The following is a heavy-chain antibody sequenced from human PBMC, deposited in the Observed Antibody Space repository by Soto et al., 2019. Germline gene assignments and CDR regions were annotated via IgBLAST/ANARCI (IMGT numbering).Heavy chain of an antibody. D-gene: IGHD6-13*01. J-gene: IGHJ4*02. CDR3: ARAGGYISTWPFDY. CDR2: IGGSGGST. CDR1: GFPFSSYA. Sequence: PGGSLRLSCAASGFPFSSYAMSWVRQVPGKGLEWVSAIGGSGGSTYYADSVKGRFTISRDNSKNTLYLQMNSLRAEDTAVFRCARAGGYISTWPFDYWGQGTLVTVSS. V-gene: IGHV3-23*01.